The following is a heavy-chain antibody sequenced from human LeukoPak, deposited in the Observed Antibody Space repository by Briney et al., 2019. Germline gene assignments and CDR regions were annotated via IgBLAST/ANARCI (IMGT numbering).Heavy chain of an antibody. CDR3: ARGPLLGDDYDPPFRY. CDR2: IYISGST. J-gene: IGHJ4*02. CDR1: GGSIRSGSYY. D-gene: IGHD4/OR15-4a*01. V-gene: IGHV4-61*02. Sequence: SQTLSLTCTVSGGSIRSGSYYWSWIRQPAGKGLEWIGRIYISGSTNYNPSLKSRVTISIDKSKNQFSLKLTSVTAADSAVYFCARGPLLGDDYDPPFRYWGQGTLVTVSS.